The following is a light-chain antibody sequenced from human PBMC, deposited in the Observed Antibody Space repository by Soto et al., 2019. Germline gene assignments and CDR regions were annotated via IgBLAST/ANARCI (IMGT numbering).Light chain of an antibody. V-gene: IGKV3-20*01. Sequence: EIVLTQSPGTLSLSPGERATLSCRASQSVKSNNLAWYQQKPGQAPRLLIYGASTRAAGVPDRFSGSGSGTDFTLTITRLEPEDFAVYYCQQYGRSPLLYTFGQGTKLGVK. J-gene: IGKJ2*01. CDR3: QQYGRSPLLYT. CDR1: QSVKSNN. CDR2: GAS.